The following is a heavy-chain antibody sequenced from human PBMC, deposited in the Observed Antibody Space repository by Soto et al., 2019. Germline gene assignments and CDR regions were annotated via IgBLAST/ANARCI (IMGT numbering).Heavy chain of an antibody. Sequence: PSETLSLTCTVSGGSISSVDHFWGWIRQSPGQGLEWIGSIYYSGSTYYNPSLKSRVTISVDTSKNQFSLKLSSVTAADTAVYYCAGTTAIRAFDIWGQGTMVTV. V-gene: IGHV4-39*07. J-gene: IGHJ3*02. D-gene: IGHD5-18*01. CDR3: AGTTAIRAFDI. CDR1: GGSISSVDHF. CDR2: IYYSGST.